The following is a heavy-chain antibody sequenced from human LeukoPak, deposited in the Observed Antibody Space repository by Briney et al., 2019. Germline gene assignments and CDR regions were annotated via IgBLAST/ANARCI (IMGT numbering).Heavy chain of an antibody. J-gene: IGHJ4*02. CDR2: IYSGGST. CDR3: LRGDRRDY. CDR1: GFTVSSNY. V-gene: IGHV3-66*01. Sequence: GGSLRLSGAASGFTVSSNYMRWVRPGPGKGLEWVSVIYSGGSTYYAASVKGRFTISRDNAKNSLYLQLNSLRVEDTAVYYCLRGDRRDYWGQGTLVTVSS.